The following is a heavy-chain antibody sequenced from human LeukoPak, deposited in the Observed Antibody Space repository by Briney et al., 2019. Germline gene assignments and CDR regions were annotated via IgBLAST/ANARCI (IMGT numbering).Heavy chain of an antibody. D-gene: IGHD5-18*01. CDR1: GFTFSSHG. CDR3: ARDPQHSMDV. Sequence: GRSLRLSCVGSGFTFSSHGMHWVRQAPGKGLEWVAVIWYDGSHTYYAESVKGRFTISRDYSKNTLYLQMNSLRAEDTGIYYCARDPQHSMDVWGQGTTVTVSS. CDR2: IWYDGSHT. J-gene: IGHJ6*02. V-gene: IGHV3-33*01.